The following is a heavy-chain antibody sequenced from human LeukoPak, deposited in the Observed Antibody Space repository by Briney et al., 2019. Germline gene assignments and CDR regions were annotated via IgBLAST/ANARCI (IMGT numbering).Heavy chain of an antibody. CDR3: ARKYSKGAFDI. CDR2: INPSGGST. V-gene: IGHV1-46*01. Sequence: ASVKVSCKASGYTFTSYYMHWVRQAPGQGLEWMGIINPSGGSTSYAQKFQGRVTMTRDMSTSTVYMELSSLRSEDTAVYYCARKYSKGAFDIWGQGTMVTVSS. D-gene: IGHD6-13*01. J-gene: IGHJ3*02. CDR1: GYTFTSYY.